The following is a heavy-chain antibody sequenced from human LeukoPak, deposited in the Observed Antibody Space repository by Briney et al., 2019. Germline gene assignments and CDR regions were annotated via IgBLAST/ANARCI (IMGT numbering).Heavy chain of an antibody. J-gene: IGHJ4*02. CDR3: ARHYRGSGWYFGY. Sequence: SETLSLTCTVSGGSISSSSYYWSWIRQPPGKGLEWIGYIYYSGSTNYNPSLKSRVTISVDTSKNQFSLKLSSVTAADTAVYYCARHYRGSGWYFGYWGQGTLVTVSS. V-gene: IGHV4-61*05. CDR1: GGSISSSSYY. CDR2: IYYSGST. D-gene: IGHD6-19*01.